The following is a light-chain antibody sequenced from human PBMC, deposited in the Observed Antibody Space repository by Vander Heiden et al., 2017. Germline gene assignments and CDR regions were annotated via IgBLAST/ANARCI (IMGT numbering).Light chain of an antibody. CDR2: AAS. V-gene: IGKV1-12*01. CDR1: QGISSW. J-gene: IGKJ4*01. Sequence: DILMTQSPSSVSASVGDRVTITCRASQGISSWLAWYQQKPWNATKLLVYAASSLQGGVPSRFSGSGSGTDFTLTISRLHPEDFATYYCQQSNSFPLTFGGGTKVEIK. CDR3: QQSNSFPLT.